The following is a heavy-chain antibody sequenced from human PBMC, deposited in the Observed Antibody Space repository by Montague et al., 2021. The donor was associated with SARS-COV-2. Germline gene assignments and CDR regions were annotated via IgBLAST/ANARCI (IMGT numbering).Heavy chain of an antibody. Sequence: SETLSLTCSVSGGSFSSGDSYWGWLRQAPGKGLEWIGDLHYAGSAYYNPSLRSRVTISADTSKNQFSLKLNSVTAADTAVYYCVATYNGNWYYFDYCGQGTLGTVSS. CDR1: GGSFSSGDSY. CDR2: LHYAGSA. J-gene: IGHJ4*02. CDR3: VATYNGNWYYFDY. D-gene: IGHD6-13*01. V-gene: IGHV4-39*01.